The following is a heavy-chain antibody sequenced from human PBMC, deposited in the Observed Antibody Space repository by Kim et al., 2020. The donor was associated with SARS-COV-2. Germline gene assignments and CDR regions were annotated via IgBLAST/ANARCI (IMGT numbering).Heavy chain of an antibody. D-gene: IGHD2-21*02. J-gene: IGHJ4*02. V-gene: IGHV3-23*01. Sequence: DSRKGRFTISGDNSKNTLFLHMNSLRVDDTAIYYCAKGRRNTCFSSVDCWGQGTLVTVSS. CDR3: AKGRRNTCFSSVDC.